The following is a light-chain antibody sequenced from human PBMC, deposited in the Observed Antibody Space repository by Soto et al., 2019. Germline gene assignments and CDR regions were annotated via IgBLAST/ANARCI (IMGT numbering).Light chain of an antibody. CDR1: QSLLHSNGYNY. CDR3: QQYENWPPVT. CDR2: GAS. V-gene: IGKV2-28*01. Sequence: DIVMTQSPLSLPVTPGEPASISCRSSQSLLHSNGYNYLDWYQHKPGQAPTLLMSGASNRASGVPVRFSGSGSGTDFTLTITSLQVEDFAVYFCQQYENWPPVTFGGGTKVDIK. J-gene: IGKJ4*01.